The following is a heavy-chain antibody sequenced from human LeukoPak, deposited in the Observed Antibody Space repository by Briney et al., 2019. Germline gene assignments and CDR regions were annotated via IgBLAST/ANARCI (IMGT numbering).Heavy chain of an antibody. CDR2: IYYSGST. Sequence: PSETLSLTCTVSGGSINFFYWSWIRQPPGKGLEWIGSIYYSGSTYYNPSLKSRVTISVDTSKNQFSLKLSSVTAADTAVYYCATSSTGYYLFFFDYWGQGTLVTVSS. CDR3: ATSSTGYYLFFFDY. CDR1: GGSINFFY. V-gene: IGHV4-39*07. J-gene: IGHJ4*02. D-gene: IGHD3-9*01.